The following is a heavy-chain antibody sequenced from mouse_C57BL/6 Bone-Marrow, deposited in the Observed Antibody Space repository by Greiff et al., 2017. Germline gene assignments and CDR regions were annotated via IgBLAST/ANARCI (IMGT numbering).Heavy chain of an antibody. V-gene: IGHV1-63*01. Sequence: VQLKESGAELVRPGTSVKMSRKASGYTFTNYWIGWAKQRPGHGLEWIGDIYPGGGYTNYNEKFKGKATLTADKSSSTAYMQFSSLTSEDSAIYYCARWSTTVVADYWGQGTTLTVSS. J-gene: IGHJ2*01. D-gene: IGHD1-1*01. CDR3: ARWSTTVVADY. CDR1: GYTFTNYW. CDR2: IYPGGGYT.